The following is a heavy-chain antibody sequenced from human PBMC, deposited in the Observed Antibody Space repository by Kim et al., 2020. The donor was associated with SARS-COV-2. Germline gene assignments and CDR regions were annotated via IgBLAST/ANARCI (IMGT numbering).Heavy chain of an antibody. CDR2: ISGSGGSI. D-gene: IGHD3-22*01. V-gene: IGHV3-23*01. J-gene: IGHJ2*01. CDR3: GKGALSITMIVVVGDWYLDI. Sequence: GGSLRLSCAASGFTFSSYAMSWVRQAPGKGLEWVSAISGSGGSIFYADSVKGRFTNSRDNSKNTLFLQMNTLRAEDTAVYYCGKGALSITMIVVVGDWYLDIWGRGTLVTVSS. CDR1: GFTFSSYA.